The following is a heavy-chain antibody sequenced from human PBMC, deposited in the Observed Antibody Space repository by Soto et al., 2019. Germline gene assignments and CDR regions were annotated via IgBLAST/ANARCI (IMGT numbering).Heavy chain of an antibody. Sequence: SETLSLTCTVSGGSVSSGSYYWSWIRQPPGKGLEWIGYIYYSGSTNYNPSLKSRVTISVDTSKNQFSLKLSSVTAADTAVYYCARVGNLEWLPYYFDYWGQGTLVTVSS. CDR3: ARVGNLEWLPYYFDY. J-gene: IGHJ4*02. V-gene: IGHV4-61*01. CDR1: GGSVSSGSYY. D-gene: IGHD3-3*01. CDR2: IYYSGST.